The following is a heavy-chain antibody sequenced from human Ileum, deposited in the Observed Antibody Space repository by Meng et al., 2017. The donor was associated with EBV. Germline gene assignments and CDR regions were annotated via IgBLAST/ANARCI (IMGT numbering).Heavy chain of an antibody. D-gene: IGHD1-14*01. CDR2: IKSKIDGGTT. V-gene: IGHV3-15*01. J-gene: IGHJ4*02. Sequence: EVQLVESGGGLVKPGGSLRLSCAASGFTFSLSWMNWVRQAPGKGLEWVGRIKSKIDGGTTDYAAPVNGRFIISRDDSKNTLYLQMNSPKTEDTAVYYCTTGYHTPSHDGYWGQGTLVTASS. CDR1: GFTFSLSW. CDR3: TTGYHTPSHDGY.